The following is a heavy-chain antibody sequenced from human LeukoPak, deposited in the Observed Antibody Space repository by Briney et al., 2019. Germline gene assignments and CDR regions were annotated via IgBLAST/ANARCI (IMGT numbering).Heavy chain of an antibody. CDR3: ARGASGYDYVWGSYRNYNWFDP. J-gene: IGHJ5*02. CDR2: IYYTGST. D-gene: IGHD3-16*02. Sequence: SETLSLTCTVSGGSISTYYWSWIRQPPGRGLEWIGYIYYTGSTKNNTSLKSRVTISVDTSKNQFSLKLSSVTAADTAVYYCARGASGYDYVWGSYRNYNWFDPWGQGTLVTVSS. V-gene: IGHV4-59*01. CDR1: GGSISTYY.